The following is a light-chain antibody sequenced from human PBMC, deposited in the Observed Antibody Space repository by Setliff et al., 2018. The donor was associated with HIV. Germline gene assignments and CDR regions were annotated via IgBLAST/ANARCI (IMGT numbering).Light chain of an antibody. V-gene: IGLV1-40*01. Sequence: QSVLTQPPSVSGAPGQRVTISCIGTSSNIGAGYDVHWYQQLPGTAPKLLIYDNTNRPSGVPDRFSGSNSGTSASLAITGLQAEDEADYYCQSYDSGLGVFGTGTKVPS. CDR2: DNT. CDR1: SSNIGAGYD. CDR3: QSYDSGLGV. J-gene: IGLJ1*01.